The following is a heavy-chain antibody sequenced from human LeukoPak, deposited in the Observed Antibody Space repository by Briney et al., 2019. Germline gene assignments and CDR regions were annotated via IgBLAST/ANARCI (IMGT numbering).Heavy chain of an antibody. J-gene: IGHJ6*02. CDR3: AKNGVVIKSSGMDV. CDR2: ISSSGSTI. D-gene: IGHD3-3*01. CDR1: GFTFSDYY. V-gene: IGHV3-11*01. Sequence: PGGSLRLSCAASGFTFSDYYMSWIRQAPGKGLEWVSYISSSGSTIYYADSVKGRFTISRDNSKNTLYLQMNSLRADDTAVYYCAKNGVVIKSSGMDVWGQGTTVTVSS.